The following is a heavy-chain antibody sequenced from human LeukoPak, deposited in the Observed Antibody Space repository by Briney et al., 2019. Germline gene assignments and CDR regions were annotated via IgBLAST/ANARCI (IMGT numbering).Heavy chain of an antibody. V-gene: IGHV4-34*01. CDR2: INHSGST. CDR3: ARGLAVAGTILDY. Sequence: SETLSLTCAVYGGSFSGYYWSWIRQPPGKGLEWIGEINHSGSTKYNPSLKSRVTISVDTSKNQFSLKLSSVTAADTAVYYCARGLAVAGTILDYWGQGTLVTVSS. J-gene: IGHJ4*02. D-gene: IGHD6-19*01. CDR1: GGSFSGYY.